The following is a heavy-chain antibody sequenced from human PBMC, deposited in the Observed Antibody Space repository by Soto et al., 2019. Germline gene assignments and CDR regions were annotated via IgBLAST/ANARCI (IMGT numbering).Heavy chain of an antibody. CDR2: INPMSGST. D-gene: IGHD3-10*01. Sequence: GASVKVSCKASGYTFTNYYIHWVRQAPGQGLEWMAIINPMSGSTNYAQNFQGRVTLTMDTSTTTVYMDLSSLRFEDTAVYYCARGDSFESGCNYWGQGTLVTVSS. V-gene: IGHV1-46*01. J-gene: IGHJ4*02. CDR1: GYTFTNYY. CDR3: ARGDSFESGCNY.